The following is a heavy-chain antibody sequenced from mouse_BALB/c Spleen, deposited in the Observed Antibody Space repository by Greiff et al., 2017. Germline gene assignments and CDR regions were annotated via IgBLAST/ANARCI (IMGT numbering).Heavy chain of an antibody. Sequence: QVQLQQSGPELVKPGASVKISCKASGYSFTSYYIHWVKQRPGQGLEWIGWIFPGSGNTKYNEKFKGKATLTADTSSSTAYMQLSSLTSEDSAVYFCASPYYGKGYFDYWGQGTTLTVSS. D-gene: IGHD2-10*01. J-gene: IGHJ2*01. CDR3: ASPYYGKGYFDY. V-gene: IGHV1-66*01. CDR1: GYSFTSYY. CDR2: IFPGSGNT.